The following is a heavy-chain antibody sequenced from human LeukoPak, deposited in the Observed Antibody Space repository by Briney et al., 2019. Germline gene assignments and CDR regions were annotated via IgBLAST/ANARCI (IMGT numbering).Heavy chain of an antibody. CDR3: ARDRRVGATWSVGAFDI. V-gene: IGHV3-48*03. CDR2: ISSSGDSI. D-gene: IGHD1-26*01. CDR1: GFSLTTYE. J-gene: IGHJ3*02. Sequence: GGSLRLSCAASGFSLTTYEMNWVRQAPGKGLEWVSYISSSGDSIYYADSVKGRFTISRDNAKNSLSLQMSSLRAEDTAIYYCARDRRVGATWSVGAFDIWGQGTTVTVSS.